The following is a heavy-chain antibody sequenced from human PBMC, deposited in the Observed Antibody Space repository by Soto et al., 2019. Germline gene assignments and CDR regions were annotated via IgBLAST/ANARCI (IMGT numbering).Heavy chain of an antibody. CDR2: INAGNGNT. CDR3: ARERYPESYWPAYYYYGMDV. J-gene: IGHJ6*02. V-gene: IGHV1-3*01. D-gene: IGHD1-26*01. CDR1: IYTFTSSA. Sequence: DSVKVSCEAYIYTFTSSAMHWVRQAPGQRLEWMGWINAGNGNTKYSQKFQGRVTITRDTSASTAYMELSSLRSEDTAVYYCARERYPESYWPAYYYYGMDVWGQGTTVTVSS.